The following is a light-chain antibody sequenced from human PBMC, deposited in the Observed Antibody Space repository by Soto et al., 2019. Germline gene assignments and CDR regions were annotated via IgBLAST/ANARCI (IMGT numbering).Light chain of an antibody. CDR3: LQDYGYPRT. Sequence: AIQMTQSPSSLSVSVGDRVTITCRASQDIRHDLGWYQQRPGKAPKLLIYAASTLQSGVPSRFSGSGSGTDFTLTITSLQPDDFATYYCLQDYGYPRTFGQGTKVEVK. V-gene: IGKV1-6*01. J-gene: IGKJ1*01. CDR1: QDIRHD. CDR2: AAS.